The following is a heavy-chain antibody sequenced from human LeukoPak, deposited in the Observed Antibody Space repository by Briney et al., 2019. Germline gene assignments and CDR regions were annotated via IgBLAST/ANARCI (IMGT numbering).Heavy chain of an antibody. J-gene: IGHJ4*02. CDR3: AKESPYRAPTRTYYFDY. Sequence: GGSLRLSCAASGFTFSSYAMSWVRQAPGKGLEWVSAISGSDGRLFYADSVKGRFTISRDNSKNTLHLQMNSLRAEDTAVYYCAKESPYRAPTRTYYFDYWGQGTLVTVSS. CDR1: GFTFSSYA. V-gene: IGHV3-23*01. CDR2: ISGSDGRL. D-gene: IGHD1-14*01.